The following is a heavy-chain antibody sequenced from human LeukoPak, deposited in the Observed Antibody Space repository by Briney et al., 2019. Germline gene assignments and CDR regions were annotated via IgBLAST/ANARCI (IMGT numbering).Heavy chain of an antibody. D-gene: IGHD3-3*01. Sequence: GGSLRLSCAASGFTFRNYAMAWVRQAQGKGLECVSAISGSGDSVRYADSVKGRFTISRDNSKNTLYLQMNNLRAEDTALYYCARDFWATNYYYGMDVWGRGTTVTVSS. CDR2: ISGSGDSV. J-gene: IGHJ6*02. CDR3: ARDFWATNYYYGMDV. CDR1: GFTFRNYA. V-gene: IGHV3-23*01.